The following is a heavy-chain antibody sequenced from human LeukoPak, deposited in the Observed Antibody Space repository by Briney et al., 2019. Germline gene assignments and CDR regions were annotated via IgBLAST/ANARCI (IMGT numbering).Heavy chain of an antibody. J-gene: IGHJ4*02. CDR2: INPNSGGT. V-gene: IGHV1-2*02. CDR3: ARVGVAAAGYPFDY. D-gene: IGHD6-13*01. CDR1: GYTFTGYY. Sequence: ASVKVSCKASGYTFTGYYMHWVRQAPGQGLEGMGWINPNSGGTNYAQKLQGRVAMTRDTSISTAYMELSGLTSGDPAVCYFARVGVAAAGYPFDYWGQGTLVTVSS.